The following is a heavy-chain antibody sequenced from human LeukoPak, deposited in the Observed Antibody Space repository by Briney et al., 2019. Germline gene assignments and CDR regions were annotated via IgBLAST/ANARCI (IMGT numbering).Heavy chain of an antibody. J-gene: IGHJ4*02. CDR1: GGSISSSSYY. D-gene: IGHD6-6*01. Sequence: PSETLSLTCTVSGGSISSSSYYWGWIRQPPGKGLEWIGSIYYSGSTYYNPSLKSRVTISVDTSKNQFSLKLSSVTAADTAVYYCARALTYSSSSPSLSLYYFDYWGQGTLVTVSS. CDR3: ARALTYSSSSPSLSLYYFDY. V-gene: IGHV4-39*07. CDR2: IYYSGST.